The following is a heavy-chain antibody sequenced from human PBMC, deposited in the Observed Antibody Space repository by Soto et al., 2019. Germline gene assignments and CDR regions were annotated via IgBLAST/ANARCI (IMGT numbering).Heavy chain of an antibody. CDR2: IYYSGST. CDR3: ATSNCFDP. J-gene: IGHJ5*02. CDR1: GGSISSRRYY. V-gene: IGHV4-39*01. Sequence: QLQLQESGPGLVKPSETLSLTCTVSGGSISSRRYYWGWIRQPPGKGLEWIGTIYYSGSTYYNPSLKSRVTISVDTSKNQFSLKLSSVTAADTAVYYCATSNCFDPRGQGTLVNVSS.